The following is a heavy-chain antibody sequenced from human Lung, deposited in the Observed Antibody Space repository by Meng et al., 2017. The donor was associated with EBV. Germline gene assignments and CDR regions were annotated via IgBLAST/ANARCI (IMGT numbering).Heavy chain of an antibody. CDR1: GGSFSGYY. V-gene: IGHV4-34*01. Sequence: LRESGPGLVKALEPLCLTCAVDGGSFSGYYWSWFRQPPGKGLEWIGEINHSGSTNYNPSLKSRVTISVDTSKNQLSLRLSSVTAADTAVYYCARGLWYYDRGGYFDNWGRGTLVTVSS. J-gene: IGHJ4*02. CDR2: INHSGST. D-gene: IGHD3-22*01. CDR3: ARGLWYYDRGGYFDN.